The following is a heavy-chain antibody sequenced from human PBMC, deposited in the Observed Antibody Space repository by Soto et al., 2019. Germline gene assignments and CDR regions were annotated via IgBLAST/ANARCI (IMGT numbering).Heavy chain of an antibody. CDR2: ISAHNGNT. J-gene: IGHJ4*02. CDR1: GYAFTTYG. V-gene: IGHV1-18*01. Sequence: QVHLVQSGAEVKKPGASVKVSCKGSGYAFTTYGITWVRQAPGQGLEWMGWISAHNGNTNYAQKHQGRVTVTRDTSTSTAYMELRSLRSDDTAVYYCAGGRYGDYWGQGALVTVSS. D-gene: IGHD1-1*01. CDR3: AGGRYGDY.